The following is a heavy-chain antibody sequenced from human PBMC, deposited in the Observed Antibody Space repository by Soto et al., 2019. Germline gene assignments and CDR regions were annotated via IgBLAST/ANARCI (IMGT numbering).Heavy chain of an antibody. J-gene: IGHJ3*02. D-gene: IGHD3-3*01. V-gene: IGHV4-59*01. Sequence: SETLSLTCTVSGGSISSYYWSWIRQPPGKGLEWIGYIYYSGSTNYNPSLKSRVTISVDTSKNQFSLKLSSVTAADTAVYYCARGVLYDFWSGYSAFDIWGQGTMVTVSS. CDR1: GGSISSYY. CDR3: ARGVLYDFWSGYSAFDI. CDR2: IYYSGST.